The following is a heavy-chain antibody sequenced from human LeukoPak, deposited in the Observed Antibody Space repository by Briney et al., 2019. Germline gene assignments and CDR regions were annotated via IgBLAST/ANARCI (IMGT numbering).Heavy chain of an antibody. J-gene: IGHJ4*02. V-gene: IGHV3-48*02. CDR1: GFTFSSYS. CDR3: VRDPEALDY. CDR2: ISRGRPTI. Sequence: GGSLRLSCVASGFTFSSYSMNWVRQAPGKGRGWVSYISRGRPTIHYADSVKGRFTISRDNAKNSLYLQMNSLRDEDTAVYYCVRDPEALDYWGQGTLVTVSS.